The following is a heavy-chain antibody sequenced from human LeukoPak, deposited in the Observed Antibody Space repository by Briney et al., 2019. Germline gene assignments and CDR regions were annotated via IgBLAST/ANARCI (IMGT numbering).Heavy chain of an antibody. J-gene: IGHJ3*02. Sequence: SETLSLTCTVSGGSINYYYWMWIRQPPGKGLEWIGYIYYSGGTHYNPSLKSRVTMLVDTSKNQFSLKLTAVTAADTAVYYCARVEYYYDSSGYYPAAFDIWGQGTMVTVSS. CDR1: GGSINYYY. D-gene: IGHD3-22*01. V-gene: IGHV4-59*01. CDR3: ARVEYYYDSSGYYPAAFDI. CDR2: IYYSGGT.